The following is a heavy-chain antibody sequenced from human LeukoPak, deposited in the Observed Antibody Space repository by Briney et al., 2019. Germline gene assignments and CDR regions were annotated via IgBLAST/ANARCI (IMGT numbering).Heavy chain of an antibody. CDR3: ARDGDI. Sequence: SETLSLTCSVSGASISSGSDYWSWIRQPAGKALEWIGRVHTSGNPNYNPSLESRVSISIDRSKNQFSLKLSSVTAADTAVYYCARDGDIWGQRTMVTVSS. V-gene: IGHV4-61*02. CDR2: VHTSGNP. J-gene: IGHJ3*02. CDR1: GASISSGSDY.